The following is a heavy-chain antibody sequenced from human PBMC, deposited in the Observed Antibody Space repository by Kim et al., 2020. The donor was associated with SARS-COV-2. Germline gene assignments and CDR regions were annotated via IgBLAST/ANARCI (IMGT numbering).Heavy chain of an antibody. V-gene: IGHV3-33*01. J-gene: IGHJ4*02. Sequence: GGSLRLSCAASGFTFSSYGMHWVRQAPGKGLEWVAVIWNDGSNKYYADSVKGRFTISRDNSKNTLYLQMNSLRAEDTAVYYCARDGGGWYRAIDYWGQGTLVTVSS. CDR1: GFTFSSYG. D-gene: IGHD6-19*01. CDR3: ARDGGGWYRAIDY. CDR2: IWNDGSNK.